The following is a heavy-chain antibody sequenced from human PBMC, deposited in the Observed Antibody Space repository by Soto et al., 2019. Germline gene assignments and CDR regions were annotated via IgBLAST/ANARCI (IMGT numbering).Heavy chain of an antibody. Sequence: PSETLSLTCTVSGGSVTSGSYYWSWIRQPPGKGLEWIGYIYYSGSTNYNPSGSTNYNPSLKSRVTISVDTSKNQFSLKLNSVTAADTAVFYCARVPIVLVSSTMPRRYYYGMDVWGQGTTVTVSS. CDR3: ARVPIVLVSSTMPRRYYYGMDV. D-gene: IGHD2-2*01. CDR2: IYYSGSTNYNPSGST. V-gene: IGHV4-61*01. J-gene: IGHJ6*02. CDR1: GGSVTSGSYY.